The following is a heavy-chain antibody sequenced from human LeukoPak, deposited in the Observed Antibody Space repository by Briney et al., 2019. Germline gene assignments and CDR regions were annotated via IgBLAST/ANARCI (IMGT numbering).Heavy chain of an antibody. V-gene: IGHV3-23*01. CDR2: ISRGGGST. CDR1: GFTFSNSA. J-gene: IGHJ4*02. Sequence: PGGSLRLSCAASGFTFSNSAMCWVRQAPGKGLEWVSGISRGGGSTYYADSVKGRFTISRDNAKNSLFLQMNTLRAEDTAVYYCARAPRDYGAIPRGDYWGQGTLVTVSS. CDR3: ARAPRDYGAIPRGDY. D-gene: IGHD4-17*01.